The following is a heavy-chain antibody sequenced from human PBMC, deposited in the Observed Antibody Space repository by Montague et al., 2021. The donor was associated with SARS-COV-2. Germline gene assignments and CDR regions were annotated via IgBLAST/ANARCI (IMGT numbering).Heavy chain of an antibody. CDR3: TSGSEGNYNVMDV. J-gene: IGHJ6*02. Sequence: CAISGDSVSSNSATWNWVRQSPSRGLEWLGRTYYRSKWYNDYAVSVRVRVTINPDTSKNQFSLQLNSVTPEDTAIYYCTSGSEGNYNVMDVWGQGTTVTVSS. CDR1: GDSVSSNSAT. V-gene: IGHV6-1*01. CDR2: TYYRSKWYN. D-gene: IGHD1-1*01.